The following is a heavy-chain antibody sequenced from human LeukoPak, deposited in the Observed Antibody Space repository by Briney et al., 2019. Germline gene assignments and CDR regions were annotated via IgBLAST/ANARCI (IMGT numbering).Heavy chain of an antibody. D-gene: IGHD6-6*01. Sequence: SETLSLTCAVYCGSFSGYYWSWIRQPPGKGLEWIGEINHSGSTNYNPSLKSRVTISVDTSKNQFSLKLSSVTAADTAVYYCARPIAARPGYYFDYWGQGTLVTVSS. V-gene: IGHV4-34*01. CDR1: CGSFSGYY. CDR3: ARPIAARPGYYFDY. CDR2: INHSGST. J-gene: IGHJ4*02.